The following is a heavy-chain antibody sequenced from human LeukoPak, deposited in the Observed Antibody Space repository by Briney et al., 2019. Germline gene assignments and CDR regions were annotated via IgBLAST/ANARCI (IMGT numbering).Heavy chain of an antibody. D-gene: IGHD1-1*01. CDR3: ARDRGTWNDDGFDY. CDR2: IYISGST. CDR1: GGSISSYY. Sequence: LETLSLTCTVSGGSISSYYWSWIRQPAGKGLEWIGRIYISGSTNYNPSLKSRVTMSVDTSKNQFSLKLSSVTAADTAVYYCARDRGTWNDDGFDYWGQGTLVTVSS. J-gene: IGHJ4*02. V-gene: IGHV4-4*07.